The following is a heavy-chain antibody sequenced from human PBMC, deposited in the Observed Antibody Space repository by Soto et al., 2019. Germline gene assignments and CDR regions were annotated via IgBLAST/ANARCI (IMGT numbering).Heavy chain of an antibody. D-gene: IGHD3-16*01. J-gene: IGHJ5*02. Sequence: QVQLQESGPGLVKPSETLSLTCTVSGGSISSYYWNWIRQPPGKGLEWIGNIYYSGSTNYNPSLKSRVTISVDTSKNQFSRKVDSVTAADTAMYYCARRGERGWFGLWGQGTLVTVSS. CDR2: IYYSGST. CDR1: GGSISSYY. CDR3: ARRGERGWFGL. V-gene: IGHV4-59*08.